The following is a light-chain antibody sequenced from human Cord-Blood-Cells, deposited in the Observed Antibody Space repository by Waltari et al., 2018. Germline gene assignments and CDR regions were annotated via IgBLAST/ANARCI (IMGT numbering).Light chain of an antibody. V-gene: IGKV3-15*01. CDR2: GAS. CDR1: QSVSSN. CDR3: QQYNNWPFT. Sequence: EIVMTQSLATLSVSPGERATLSCRVSQSVSSNLAWYQQKPGQAPRLLIYGASTRATGIPARFSGSGSGTEFTLTISSLQSEDFAVYYCQQYNNWPFTFGPGTKVDIK. J-gene: IGKJ3*01.